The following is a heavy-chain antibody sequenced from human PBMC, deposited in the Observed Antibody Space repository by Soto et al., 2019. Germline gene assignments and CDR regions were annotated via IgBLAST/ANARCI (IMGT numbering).Heavy chain of an antibody. J-gene: IGHJ3*02. CDR3: AGDVGGLFRYDSSDAFDI. Sequence: QMQLRESGPGLVKPSQTLSLTCTVSDGSVSSGHYYWSWIRQPPGKGLEWIGYIYYSGSTYYNPSRESRVTISIDTSKNQFSLKLTSVTAADTAVYYCAGDVGGLFRYDSSDAFDIWGQGTMVTVSS. CDR2: IYYSGST. D-gene: IGHD3-22*01. CDR1: DGSVSSGHYY. V-gene: IGHV4-30-4*01.